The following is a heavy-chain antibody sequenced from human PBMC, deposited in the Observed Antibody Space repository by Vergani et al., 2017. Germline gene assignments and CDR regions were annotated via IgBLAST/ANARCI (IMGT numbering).Heavy chain of an antibody. CDR1: GFTFSSYW. CDR2: IKQDGSEK. V-gene: IGHV3-7*01. CDR3: ARHSRVWSGYNDD. D-gene: IGHD3-3*01. Sequence: EVQLVESGGGLVQPGGSLRLSCAASGFTFSSYWMSWVRQAPGKGLEWVANIKQDGSEKYYVDSVKGRFTISRDNAKNSLYLQMNSLRAEDTAVYYCARHSRVWSGYNDDWGQGTLVTVSS. J-gene: IGHJ4*02.